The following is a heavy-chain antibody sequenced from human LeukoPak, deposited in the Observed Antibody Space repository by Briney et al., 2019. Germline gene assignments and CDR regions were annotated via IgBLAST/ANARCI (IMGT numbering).Heavy chain of an antibody. CDR2: INPSGGST. CDR1: GYTFTSYY. J-gene: IGHJ4*02. D-gene: IGHD6-13*01. CDR3: ARTSSSWVRDPNLVSGHFDY. V-gene: IGHV1-46*01. Sequence: ASVKVSCKAAGYTFTSYYMHWVRQAPGQGLEWMGVINPSGGSTSYAQKFQGRVTMTRDTSTSTVYMELSSLRSEDTAVYYCARTSSSWVRDPNLVSGHFDYWGQGSLVTVSS.